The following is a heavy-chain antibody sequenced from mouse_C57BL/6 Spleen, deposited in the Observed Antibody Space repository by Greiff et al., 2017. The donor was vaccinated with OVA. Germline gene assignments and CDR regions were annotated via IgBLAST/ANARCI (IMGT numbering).Heavy chain of an antibody. V-gene: IGHV5-16*01. CDR3: ARDSGNYFDY. CDR1: GFTFSDYY. J-gene: IGHJ2*01. D-gene: IGHD1-3*01. Sequence: EVQLVESEGGLVQPGSSMKLSCTASGFTFSDYYMAWVRQVPEKGLEWVANINYDGSSTYYLDSLKSRFIISRDNAKNILYLQMSSLKSEDTATYYCARDSGNYFDYWGQGTTLTVSS. CDR2: INYDGSST.